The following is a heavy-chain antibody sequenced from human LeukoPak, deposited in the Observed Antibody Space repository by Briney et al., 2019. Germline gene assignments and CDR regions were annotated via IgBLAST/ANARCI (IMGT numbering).Heavy chain of an antibody. D-gene: IGHD3-22*01. CDR3: ARRYRVDSSGYYYLYYFDY. J-gene: IGHJ4*02. CDR2: IYYSGST. CDR1: GGSISSSSYS. V-gene: IGHV4-39*01. Sequence: PSETLSLTCTVSGGSISSSSYSWGWIRQPPGKGLEWIGSIYYSGSTYYNPSLKSRVTISVDTSKNQFSLKLSSVTAADTAVYYCARRYRVDSSGYYYLYYFDYWGQGTLVTVSS.